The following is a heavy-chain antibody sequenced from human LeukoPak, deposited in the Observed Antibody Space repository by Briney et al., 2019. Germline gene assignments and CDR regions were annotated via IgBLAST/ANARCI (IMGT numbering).Heavy chain of an antibody. J-gene: IGHJ4*02. D-gene: IGHD6-13*01. CDR3: AKRVRIAAAGLVPYYFDY. V-gene: IGHV3-23*01. CDR2: ISGSGGST. CDR1: GFTFSSYA. Sequence: GGSLRLSCAASGFTFSSYAMSWVRQAPGKGLEWVSAISGSGGSTYYADSVKGRFTISRGNSKNTLYLQMNSLRAEDTAVYYCAKRVRIAAAGLVPYYFDYWGQGTLVTVSS.